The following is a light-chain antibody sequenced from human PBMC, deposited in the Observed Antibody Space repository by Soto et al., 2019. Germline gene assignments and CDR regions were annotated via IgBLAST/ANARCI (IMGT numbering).Light chain of an antibody. CDR2: GAT. Sequence: EIVMTQSPAPLAVSRGERATXXXXASQSVSILLAWYQXKHGQXXRXXIHGATTRATGIPARFSGSGSGTELTITISSLQSEDGEVYVCQQYNNWPRTFGQGTKVDIK. J-gene: IGKJ1*01. CDR1: QSVSIL. CDR3: QQYNNWPRT. V-gene: IGKV3-15*01.